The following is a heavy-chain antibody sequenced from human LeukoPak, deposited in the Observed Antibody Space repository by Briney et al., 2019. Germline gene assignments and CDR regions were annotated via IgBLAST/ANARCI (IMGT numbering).Heavy chain of an antibody. CDR2: INPNSGDT. J-gene: IGHJ4*02. V-gene: IGHV1-2*02. D-gene: IGHD3-10*01. CDR1: GYTFTGHN. Sequence: ASVKVSCKASGYTFTGHNLHWVRQAPGQGLEWMGWINPNSGDTNYAQKFQGRVTMTRDTSISTAYMELSTLRSDDTAVFYCARRHGSGSDYRGVDYWGQGTLVTVSS. CDR3: ARRHGSGSDYRGVDY.